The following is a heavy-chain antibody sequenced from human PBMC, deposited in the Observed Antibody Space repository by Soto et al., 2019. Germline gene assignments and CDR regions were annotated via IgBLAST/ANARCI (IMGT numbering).Heavy chain of an antibody. CDR3: ARSGSVAVASVNWFDP. D-gene: IGHD6-19*01. J-gene: IGHJ5*02. V-gene: IGHV1-69*02. CDR1: GGTFSSYT. CDR2: IIPILGIA. Sequence: QVQLVQSGAEVKKPGSSVKVSCKASGGTFSSYTISWVRQAPGQGHEWMGRIIPILGIANYAQKFQGRVTITEDNSTSTAYMELSSLRSEDTAVYYCARSGSVAVASVNWFDPWGQGTLVTVSS.